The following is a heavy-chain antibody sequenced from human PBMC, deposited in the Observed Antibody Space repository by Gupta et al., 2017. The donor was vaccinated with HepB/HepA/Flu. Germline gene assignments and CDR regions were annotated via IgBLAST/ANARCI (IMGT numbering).Heavy chain of an antibody. CDR1: GFTFSSYE. CDR2: ISSSGSTI. CDR3: ARGTLWIQLWANQYYFDY. Sequence: EVQLVESGGGLVQPGGSLRLSCAASGFTFSSYEMNWVRQAPGKGLEWVSYISSSGSTIYYADSVKGRFTISRDNAKNSLYLQMNSLRAEDTAVYYCARGTLWIQLWANQYYFDYWGQGTLVTVSS. J-gene: IGHJ4*02. V-gene: IGHV3-48*03. D-gene: IGHD5-18*01.